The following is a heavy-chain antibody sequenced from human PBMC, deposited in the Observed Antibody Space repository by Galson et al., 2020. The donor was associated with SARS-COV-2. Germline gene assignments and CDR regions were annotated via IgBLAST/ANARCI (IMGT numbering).Heavy chain of an antibody. CDR3: ARDMASLGLIVSALTGTLGGGLGWFDP. CDR2: IYYSGST. Sequence: SETLSLTCTVSGGSISSSSYYWGWIRQPPGKGLEWIGSIYYSGSTYYNPSLKSQVTISVDTSKNQFSLKLSSVTAADTAVYYCARDMASLGLIVSALTGTLGGGLGWFDPWGQGTLVTVSS. CDR1: GGSISSSSYY. V-gene: IGHV4-39*07. D-gene: IGHD1-20*01. J-gene: IGHJ5*02.